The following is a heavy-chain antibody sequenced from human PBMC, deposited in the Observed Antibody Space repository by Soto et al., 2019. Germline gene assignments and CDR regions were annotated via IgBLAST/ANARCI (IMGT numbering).Heavy chain of an antibody. J-gene: IGHJ4*02. CDR1: GFTVSSNY. D-gene: IGHD2-21*02. Sequence: GGSLRLSCAASGFTVSSNYMSWVRQAPGKGLEWVSVIYSGGSTYYADSVKGRFTISRDNSKNTLYLQMNSLRAEDTAVYYCARALGDSLSFDYWGQGTLVTVSS. V-gene: IGHV3-53*01. CDR3: ARALGDSLSFDY. CDR2: IYSGGST.